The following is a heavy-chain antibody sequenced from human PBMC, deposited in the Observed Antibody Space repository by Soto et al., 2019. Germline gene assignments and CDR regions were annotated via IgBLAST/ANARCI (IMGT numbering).Heavy chain of an antibody. CDR2: ISYDGTKS. V-gene: IGHV3-30-3*02. Sequence: QVHLVESGGGVVKPGRSQRLSCAASGFTFSRYAMHWVRKAPGKGLEWVAVISYDGTKSFYAKSVKGRFTISRDTSKNSLDLQLNSLGADDTAVYYCVKDREYYYDNSGYYNFDYWGQGTLVTVSS. J-gene: IGHJ4*02. CDR3: VKDREYYYDNSGYYNFDY. D-gene: IGHD3-22*01. CDR1: GFTFSRYA.